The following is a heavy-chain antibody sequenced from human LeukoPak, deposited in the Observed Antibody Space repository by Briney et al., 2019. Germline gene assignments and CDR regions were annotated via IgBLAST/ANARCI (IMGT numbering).Heavy chain of an antibody. D-gene: IGHD4-11*01. J-gene: IGHJ4*02. V-gene: IGHV3-48*02. Sequence: SGGSLRLSCAASGFTFSSYAMSWVRQAPGKGLEWVSYISGSSETIYYADSVKGRFTISRDNAKNSLYLQMNSLRDEDTAVYYCARTPPTAGLTTIGVGSDYWGQGTLVTVSS. CDR3: ARTPPTAGLTTIGVGSDY. CDR2: ISGSSETI. CDR1: GFTFSSYA.